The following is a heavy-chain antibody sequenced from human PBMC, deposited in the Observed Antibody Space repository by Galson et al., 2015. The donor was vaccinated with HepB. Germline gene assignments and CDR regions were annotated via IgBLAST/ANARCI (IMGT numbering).Heavy chain of an antibody. J-gene: IGHJ3*02. CDR3: ARQGGSIMVRGVRDAFDI. CDR2: IDPSDSYT. D-gene: IGHD3-10*01. Sequence: QSGAEVKKPGESLRISCKGSGYSFTSYWISWVRQMPGKGLEWMGRIDPSDSYTNYSPSFQGHVTISADKSISTAYLQWSSLKASDTAMYYCARQGGSIMVRGVRDAFDIWGQGTMVTVSS. CDR1: GYSFTSYW. V-gene: IGHV5-10-1*01.